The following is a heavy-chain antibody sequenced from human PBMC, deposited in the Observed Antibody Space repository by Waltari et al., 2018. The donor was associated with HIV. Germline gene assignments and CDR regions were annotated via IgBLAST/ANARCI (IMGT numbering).Heavy chain of an antibody. CDR1: GGSFSGYY. J-gene: IGHJ4*02. CDR3: ARRGVSYDSSGYYWGY. CDR2: INHSGST. Sequence: QVQLQQWGAGLLKPSETLSLTCAVYGGSFSGYYLRWLRQPPGKGLEWIGEINHSGSTNYNPSLKSRVTISVDMSKNQFSLKLSSVIAADTAVYYCARRGVSYDSSGYYWGYWGQGTLVTVSS. V-gene: IGHV4-34*01. D-gene: IGHD3-22*01.